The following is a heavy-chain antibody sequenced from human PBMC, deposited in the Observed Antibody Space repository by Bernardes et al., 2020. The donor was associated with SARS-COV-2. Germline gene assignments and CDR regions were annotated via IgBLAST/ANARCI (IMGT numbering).Heavy chain of an antibody. CDR3: ANHPDDYGDKDWYFDL. Sequence: GGSLRLSCAASGFTFSSYAMSWVRQAPGKGLEWVSAISGSGGSTYYADSVKGRFTISRDNSKNTLYLQMNSLRAEDTAVYYCANHPDDYGDKDWYFDLWGRGTLVTVSS. CDR2: ISGSGGST. V-gene: IGHV3-23*01. CDR1: GFTFSSYA. J-gene: IGHJ2*01. D-gene: IGHD4-17*01.